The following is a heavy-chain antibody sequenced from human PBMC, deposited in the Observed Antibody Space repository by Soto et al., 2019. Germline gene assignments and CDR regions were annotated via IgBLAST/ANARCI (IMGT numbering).Heavy chain of an antibody. CDR1: GFTVSSNY. V-gene: IGHV3-53*01. Sequence: SLRLSCAASGFTVSSNYMSWVRQAPGKGLEWVSVIYSGGSRYYADSVKGRFTISRDNSKNTLYLQMNSLRTEDTAVYYCARGSVDSSMADYWGQGTLVTVSS. CDR3: ARGSVDSSMADY. J-gene: IGHJ4*02. CDR2: IYSGGSR. D-gene: IGHD5-18*01.